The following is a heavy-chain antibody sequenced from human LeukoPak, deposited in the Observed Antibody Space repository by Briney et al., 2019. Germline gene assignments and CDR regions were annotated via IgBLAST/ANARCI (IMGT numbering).Heavy chain of an antibody. CDR3: TIAPINYCSGGSCYSGTNWFDP. CDR1: GFTFSVHW. V-gene: IGHV3-74*01. J-gene: IGHJ5*02. Sequence: GGSLRLSCAASGFTFSVHWMHWVRQAPGKGLVWISRIYNDGSSTTYADSVKGRFTISRDNAKNMLYLQMNSLRAEDTAVYYCTIAPINYCSGGSCYSGTNWFDPWGQGTLVTVSS. CDR2: IYNDGSST. D-gene: IGHD2-15*01.